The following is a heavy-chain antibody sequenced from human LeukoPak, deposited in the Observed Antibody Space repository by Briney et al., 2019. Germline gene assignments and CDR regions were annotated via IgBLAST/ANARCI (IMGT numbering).Heavy chain of an antibody. V-gene: IGHV3-53*01. J-gene: IGHJ4*02. CDR3: AKTGGPWD. D-gene: IGHD7-27*01. CDR2: IYSGGNT. CDR1: GFTVSNSY. Sequence: GGSLRLSCAASGFTVSNSYMSWVRQAPGRGLEWVSVIYSGGNTYYTVSVKGRFTISRDNSKNTLYLQMNSLRADDTAVYYCAKTGGPWDWGQGTLVTVSS.